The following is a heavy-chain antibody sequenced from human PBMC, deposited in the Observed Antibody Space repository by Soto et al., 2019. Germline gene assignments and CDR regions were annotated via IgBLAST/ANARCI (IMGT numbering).Heavy chain of an antibody. CDR2: ISAYNGNT. D-gene: IGHD3-16*01. CDR3: ARGGWKWGTGYYYGMDV. J-gene: IGHJ6*02. Sequence: QVQLVQSGAEVKKPGASVKVSCKASGYTFTSYGISWVRQAPGQGLEWMGWISAYNGNTNYAQKLQGRVTMTTDTSTSTAYMELRSLRPDDTAVYYCARGGWKWGTGYYYGMDVWGQGTTVTVSS. V-gene: IGHV1-18*01. CDR1: GYTFTSYG.